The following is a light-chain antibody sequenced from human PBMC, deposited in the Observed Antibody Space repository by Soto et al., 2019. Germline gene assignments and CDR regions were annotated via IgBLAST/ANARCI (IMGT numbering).Light chain of an antibody. CDR2: AAS. CDR3: QHLNSYPRALS. J-gene: IGKJ4*01. V-gene: IGKV1-9*01. CDR1: QGISSH. Sequence: DIQLTQSPAFLSASLGDRVTISCRASQGISSHLAWYQQKPGKAPELLIYAASTLQSGVPSRFSGSGSGTEFTLTTSSLQPEDFATYFCQHLNSYPRALSFGGGTKVEIK.